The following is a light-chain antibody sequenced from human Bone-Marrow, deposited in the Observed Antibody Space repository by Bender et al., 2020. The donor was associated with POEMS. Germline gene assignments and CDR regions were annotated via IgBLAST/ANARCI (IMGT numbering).Light chain of an antibody. J-gene: IGLJ1*01. Sequence: QSALTQPASVSGSPGQSITISCTGTSSDVGGYNLVSWYQQHPGRAPKLIIYEDSKRPSGVSNRFSGSKSGNTASLTISGLQPDDEADYFCCSYAGDYTYVFGTGTQVTVL. CDR3: CSYAGDYTYV. CDR1: SSDVGGYNL. V-gene: IGLV2-23*01. CDR2: EDS.